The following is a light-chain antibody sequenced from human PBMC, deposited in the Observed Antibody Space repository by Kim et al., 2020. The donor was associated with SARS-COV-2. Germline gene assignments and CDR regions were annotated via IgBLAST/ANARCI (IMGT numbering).Light chain of an antibody. J-gene: IGLJ2*01. CDR2: SNN. CDR3: ATWDDSLNAVV. Sequence: GQRVTISCSGSSSNIGSTTVSWYQQLPGAAPKLLIYSNNQRPSGVPDRFSGSKSGTSASLAISGLQSEDEADYYCATWDDSLNAVVFGGGTKLTVL. V-gene: IGLV1-44*01. CDR1: SSNIGSTT.